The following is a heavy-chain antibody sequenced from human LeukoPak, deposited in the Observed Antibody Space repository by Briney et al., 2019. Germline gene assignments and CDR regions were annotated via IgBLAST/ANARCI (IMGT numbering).Heavy chain of an antibody. V-gene: IGHV1-18*01. J-gene: IGHJ3*02. D-gene: IGHD3-10*01. CDR1: GYTFTSYG. CDR3: ARDGSYGSGSSDAFDI. Sequence: ASVKVSCKASGYTFTSYGISWVRQAPGQGLEWMGWISAYNGNTNYAQKLQGRVTMTTDTSTSTAYMELRSLRSDDTAVYYCARDGSYGSGSSDAFDIWGQGTMVTVSS. CDR2: ISAYNGNT.